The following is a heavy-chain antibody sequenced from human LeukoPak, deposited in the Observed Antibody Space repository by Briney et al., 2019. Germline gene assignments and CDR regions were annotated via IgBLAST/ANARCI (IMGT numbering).Heavy chain of an antibody. D-gene: IGHD6-19*01. CDR3: AKMVHTEQWLVPFDY. CDR1: GFTFSNFA. Sequence: GGSLRLSCAASGFTFSNFAMNWVRQAPGKGLEWVSTISGSGGSTYYADSVKGRFTISRDNPKNTLYLQMNSLRAEDTAVYYCAKMVHTEQWLVPFDYWGQGTLVTVSS. J-gene: IGHJ4*02. V-gene: IGHV3-23*01. CDR2: ISGSGGST.